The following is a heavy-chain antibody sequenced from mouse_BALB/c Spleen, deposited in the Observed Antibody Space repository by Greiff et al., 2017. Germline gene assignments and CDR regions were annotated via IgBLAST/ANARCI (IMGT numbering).Heavy chain of an antibody. V-gene: IGHV1-7*01. CDR2: INPSTGYT. D-gene: IGHD2-3*01. Sequence: QVHVKQSGAELAKPGASVKMSCKASGYTFTSYWMHWVKQRPGQGLEWIGYINPSTGYTEYNQKFKDKATLTADKSSSTAYMQLSSLTSEDSAVYYCARSDDGYYPLDYWGQGTSVTVSS. J-gene: IGHJ4*01. CDR1: GYTFTSYW. CDR3: ARSDDGYYPLDY.